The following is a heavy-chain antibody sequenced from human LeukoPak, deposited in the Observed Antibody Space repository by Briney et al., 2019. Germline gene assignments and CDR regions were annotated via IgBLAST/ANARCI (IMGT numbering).Heavy chain of an antibody. CDR3: ARQGFRFDP. CDR2: INHSGST. V-gene: IGHV4-34*01. Sequence: PSETLSLTCAVYGESFSGYYWSWIRQPPGKGLEWIGEINHSGSTNYNPSLKSRVTISVDTSKNQFSLKLSSVTAADTAVYYCARQGFRFDPWGQGTLVTVSS. CDR1: GESFSGYY. J-gene: IGHJ5*02.